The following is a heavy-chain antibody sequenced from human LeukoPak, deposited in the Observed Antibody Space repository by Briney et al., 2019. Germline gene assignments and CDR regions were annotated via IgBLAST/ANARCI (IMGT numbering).Heavy chain of an antibody. J-gene: IGHJ4*02. D-gene: IGHD6-13*01. Sequence: PGGSLRLSCAASGFTFSSYGMYWVRQAPGKGLEWVAVIWYDGSNKYYADSVKGRFTISRDNSKNTLYLQMNSLRAEDTAVYYCARAGSSSWYYIFDYWGQGTLVTVSS. V-gene: IGHV3-33*01. CDR2: IWYDGSNK. CDR1: GFTFSSYG. CDR3: ARAGSSSWYYIFDY.